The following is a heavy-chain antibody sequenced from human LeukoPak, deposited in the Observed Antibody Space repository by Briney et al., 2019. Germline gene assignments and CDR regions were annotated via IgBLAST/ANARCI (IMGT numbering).Heavy chain of an antibody. CDR2: IYSSGST. J-gene: IGHJ5*02. V-gene: IGHV4-4*07. Sequence: SETLSLTCTVSGGSISNYYWSWIRQPAGKGLEWIGRIYSSGSTNYNPSLKSRVTMSVDTSTNQLSLKLSSVTAAGTAVYYCARLSVLLEGFDPWGQGTLVTVSS. D-gene: IGHD3-10*01. CDR3: ARLSVLLEGFDP. CDR1: GGSISNYY.